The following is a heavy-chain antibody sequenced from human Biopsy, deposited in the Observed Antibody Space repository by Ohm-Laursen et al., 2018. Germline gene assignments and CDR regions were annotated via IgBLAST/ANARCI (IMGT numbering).Heavy chain of an antibody. V-gene: IGHV1-18*01. D-gene: IGHD3-10*01. CDR3: ARDRHHAAGSYAGMDV. CDR1: GFTFTNYG. CDR2: ISGYNGNT. J-gene: IGHJ6*02. Sequence: ASVKVSCKTSGFTFTNYGINWVRQAPGQGPEWTGWISGYNGNTNYPQSLQGRVTLTTDASSSTAYMELRGLRSDDTAVYYCARDRHHAAGSYAGMDVWGQGTTVTVSS.